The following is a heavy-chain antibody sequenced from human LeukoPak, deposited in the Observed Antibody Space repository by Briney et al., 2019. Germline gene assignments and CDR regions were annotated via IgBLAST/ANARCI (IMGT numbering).Heavy chain of an antibody. CDR3: ARDPTTVVTVPYYFDD. J-gene: IGHJ4*02. D-gene: IGHD4-23*01. V-gene: IGHV4-34*01. CDR2: INDRGST. CDR1: GGAFSGYH. Sequence: PETLSLTCAVYGGAFSGYHWNWIRQAPGKGLEWIGEINDRGSTNYNPSLKSRVTISVDPSKKQFSLQLRSVTAADTAVYYCARDPTTVVTVPYYFDDWGQGTLVTV.